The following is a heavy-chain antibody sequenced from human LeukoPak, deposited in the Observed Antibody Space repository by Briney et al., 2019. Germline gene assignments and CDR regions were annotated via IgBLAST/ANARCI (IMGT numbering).Heavy chain of an antibody. V-gene: IGHV4-59*01. D-gene: IGHD2-21*02. CDR2: IFYSGST. CDR1: GGSITNYN. J-gene: IGHJ3*02. CDR3: ARDAVTYDAFDI. Sequence: SETLSLTRTVSGGSITNYNWNWIPQRPGKGLEWIGYIFYSGSTNYNPSLKCRVTISVDTSKNQFSLKLRSVTAADTAVYYCARDAVTYDAFDIWGQGTMVTVSS.